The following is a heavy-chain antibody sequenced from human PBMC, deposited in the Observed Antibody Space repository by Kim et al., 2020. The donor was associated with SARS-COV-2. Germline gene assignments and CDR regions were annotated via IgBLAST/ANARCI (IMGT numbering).Heavy chain of an antibody. J-gene: IGHJ4*02. CDR2: ISWNSGSI. V-gene: IGHV3-9*01. CDR1: GFTFDDYA. D-gene: IGHD6-13*01. CDR3: AKDHSSSWTPKYYFDY. Sequence: GGSLRLSCAASGFTFDDYAMHWVRQAPGKGLEWVSGISWNSGSIGYADSVKGRFTISRDNAKNSLYLQMNSLRAEDTALYYCAKDHSSSWTPKYYFDYWGQGTLVTVSS.